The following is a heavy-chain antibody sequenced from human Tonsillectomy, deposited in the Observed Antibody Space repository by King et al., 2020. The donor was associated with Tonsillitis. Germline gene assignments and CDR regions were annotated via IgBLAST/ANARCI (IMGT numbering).Heavy chain of an antibody. J-gene: IGHJ3*02. CDR2: IYYSGST. Sequence: QLQLQESGPGLVKPSETLSLTCTVSGGSISSYYWSWIRQPPGKGLEWIGYIYYSGSTNYNPSLKSRVTISVDTSKNQFSLKLSSVTAADTAVYYCARWDFFDWPENDAFDIWGQGTMVTVSS. D-gene: IGHD3-9*01. CDR1: GGSISSYY. V-gene: IGHV4-59*01. CDR3: ARWDFFDWPENDAFDI.